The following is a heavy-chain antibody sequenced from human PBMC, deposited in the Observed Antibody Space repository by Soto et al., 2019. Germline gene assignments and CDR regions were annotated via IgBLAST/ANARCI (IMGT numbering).Heavy chain of an antibody. CDR1: GYSFTSYW. J-gene: IGHJ5*02. CDR2: IYPGDSDT. Sequence: GESLKISCKGSGYSFTSYWIGWVRQMPGKGLERMGIIYPGDSDTRYSPSFQGQVTISADKSISTAYLQWSSLKASDTAMYYCARRSSIAARREVWFDPWGQGTLVTVSS. D-gene: IGHD6-6*01. CDR3: ARRSSIAARREVWFDP. V-gene: IGHV5-51*01.